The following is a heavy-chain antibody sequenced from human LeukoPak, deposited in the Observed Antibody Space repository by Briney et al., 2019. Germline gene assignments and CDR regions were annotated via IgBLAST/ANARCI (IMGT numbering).Heavy chain of an antibody. CDR3: ARTCGGDCYFQDAFDI. V-gene: IGHV4-34*01. D-gene: IGHD2-21*02. J-gene: IGHJ3*02. CDR2: INHSGST. Sequence: PSETLSLTCAVYGGSFSGYYWSRIRQPPGKGLEWIGEINHSGSTNYNPSLKSRVTISVDRSKNQFSLKLSSVTAADTAVYYCARTCGGDCYFQDAFDIWGQGTMVTVSS. CDR1: GGSFSGYY.